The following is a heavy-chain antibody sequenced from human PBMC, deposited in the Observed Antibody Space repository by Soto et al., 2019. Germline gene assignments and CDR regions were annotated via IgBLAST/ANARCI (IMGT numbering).Heavy chain of an antibody. D-gene: IGHD3-10*01. CDR3: ARVRPGNYRDY. V-gene: IGHV3-7*03. CDR1: GFTFSTFW. J-gene: IGHJ4*02. CDR2: IKEDGSEK. Sequence: GGSLRLSCAASGFTFSTFWMDWVRQAPGKGLEWVAKIKEDGSEKYYADSVKGRFIISRDNARNSVYLQMNSLRAEDTAVYYCARVRPGNYRDYWGQGTLVTGSS.